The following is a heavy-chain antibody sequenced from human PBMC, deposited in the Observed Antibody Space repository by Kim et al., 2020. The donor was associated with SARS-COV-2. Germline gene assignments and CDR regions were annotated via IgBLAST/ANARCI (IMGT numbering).Heavy chain of an antibody. CDR3: ARGDYDSSGYYGGVFDY. Sequence: SLKSRVTISVDPSKNQFSLKLSSVTAADTAVYYCARGDYDSSGYYGGVFDYWGQGTLVTVSS. J-gene: IGHJ4*02. D-gene: IGHD3-22*01. V-gene: IGHV4-59*09.